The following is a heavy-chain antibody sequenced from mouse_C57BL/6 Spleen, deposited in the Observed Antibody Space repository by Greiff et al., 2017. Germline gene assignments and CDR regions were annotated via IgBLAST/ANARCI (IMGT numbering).Heavy chain of an antibody. V-gene: IGHV7-3*01. CDR1: GFTFTDYY. Sequence: EVQGVESGGGLVQPGGSLSLSCAASGFTFTDYYMSWVRQPPGKALEWLGFLRNKANGYTTEYSASVKGRFTISRDNSQSILYLQMNALRAEDRATYYCARSTGTGAMDYWGQGTSVTVSS. J-gene: IGHJ4*01. CDR2: LRNKANGYTT. D-gene: IGHD4-1*02. CDR3: ARSTGTGAMDY.